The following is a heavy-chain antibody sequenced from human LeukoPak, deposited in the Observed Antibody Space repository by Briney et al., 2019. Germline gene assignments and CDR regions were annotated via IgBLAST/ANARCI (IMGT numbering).Heavy chain of an antibody. D-gene: IGHD4-23*01. CDR1: GYTFTSYG. CDR2: ISAYNGNT. Sequence: ASVKVSCKASGYTFTSYGISWVRQAPGQGLEWMGWISAYNGNTNYAQKFQGRVTITADESTSTAYMELSSLRSEDTAVYYCARGGKPTAYYFDYWGQGTLVTVSS. V-gene: IGHV1-18*01. CDR3: ARGGKPTAYYFDY. J-gene: IGHJ4*02.